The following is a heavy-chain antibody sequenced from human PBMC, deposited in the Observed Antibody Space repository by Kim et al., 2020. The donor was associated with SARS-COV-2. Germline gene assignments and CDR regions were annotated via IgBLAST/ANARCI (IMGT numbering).Heavy chain of an antibody. CDR3: ARHDYGEMYFDL. CDR2: ISSSSADF. V-gene: IGHV3-21*01. CDR1: GFHFNGRA. J-gene: IGHJ4*02. D-gene: IGHD4-17*01. Sequence: GGSLRLSCAASGFHFNGRAMNWLRQAPGKGLEWVASISSSSADFFYADSVKGRFTISRDNAKNSLYLQTNSLRVGDTALYFCARHDYGEMYFDLWGQGTLVTVSS.